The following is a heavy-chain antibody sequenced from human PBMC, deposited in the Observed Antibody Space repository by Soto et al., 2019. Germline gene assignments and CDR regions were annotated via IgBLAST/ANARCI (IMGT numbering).Heavy chain of an antibody. CDR2: IWYDGSNK. CDR3: ARDEKYGDYEIYYYYGMDV. Sequence: QVQLVESGGGVVQPGRSLRLSCAASGFTFSSYGMHWVRQAPGKGLEWVAVIWYDGSNKYYADSVKGRFTISRDNSKNTLYLQMNSLRAEDTAVYYCARDEKYGDYEIYYYYGMDVWGQGTTVTVSS. J-gene: IGHJ6*02. CDR1: GFTFSSYG. V-gene: IGHV3-33*01. D-gene: IGHD4-17*01.